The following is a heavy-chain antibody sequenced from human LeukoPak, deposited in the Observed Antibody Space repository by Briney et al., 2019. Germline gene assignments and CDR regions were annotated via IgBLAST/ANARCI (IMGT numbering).Heavy chain of an antibody. CDR3: ARDPSYLAAAAHTGWFDP. CDR2: ISAYNGNT. CDR1: GYTFTSYG. D-gene: IGHD6-13*01. V-gene: IGHV1-18*01. J-gene: IGHJ5*02. Sequence: ASVKVSCKASGYTFTSYGISWVRQAPGQGLEWMGWISAYNGNTNYAQKLQGRVTMTTDTSTSTAYMELRSLRSDDTAVYYCARDPSYLAAAAHTGWFDPWGQGTLVTVSS.